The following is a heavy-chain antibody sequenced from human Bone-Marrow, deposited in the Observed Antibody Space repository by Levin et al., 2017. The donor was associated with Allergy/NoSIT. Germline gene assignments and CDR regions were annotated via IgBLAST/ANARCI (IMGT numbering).Heavy chain of an antibody. CDR2: IRTYNGNT. J-gene: IGHJ6*02. Sequence: GESLKISCKASGYTFINYGINWVRQAPGQGLEWMGWIRTYNGNTNYAQKFQGRVTMTTNTSTTTVYMEVMGLRSDDTAVYYCARDGEGHDVWGQGTTVTVSS. CDR1: GYTFINYG. CDR3: ARDGEGHDV. D-gene: IGHD3-3*01. V-gene: IGHV1-18*01.